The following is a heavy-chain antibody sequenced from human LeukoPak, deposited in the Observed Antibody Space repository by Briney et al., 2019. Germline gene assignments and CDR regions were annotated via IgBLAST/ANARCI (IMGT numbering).Heavy chain of an antibody. CDR3: ARDSPSRGYYFDY. CDR2: INHSGST. Sequence: PSETLSLTCAVYGGSFSGYYWSWIRQPPGKGLEWIGEINHSGSTNYNPSLKSRVTISVDTSKNQFSLKLSSVTAADTAVYYCARDSPSRGYYFDYWGQGTLVTVSS. D-gene: IGHD6-6*01. V-gene: IGHV4-34*01. CDR1: GGSFSGYY. J-gene: IGHJ4*02.